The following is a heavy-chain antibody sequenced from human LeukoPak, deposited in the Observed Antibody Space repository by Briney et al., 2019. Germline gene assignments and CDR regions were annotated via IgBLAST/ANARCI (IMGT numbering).Heavy chain of an antibody. J-gene: IGHJ4*02. CDR2: LEYTGTTK. Sequence: GGSLRLSCTTSTFTFSGYSMNWVRQAPGKGLEWVSYLEYTGTTKYYADSVKGRFTISRDNAKNSLYLQMNSLRAEDTAVYYCARDYGSGSYYNVGYFDYWGQGTLVTVSS. D-gene: IGHD3-10*01. V-gene: IGHV3-48*04. CDR1: TFTFSGYS. CDR3: ARDYGSGSYYNVGYFDY.